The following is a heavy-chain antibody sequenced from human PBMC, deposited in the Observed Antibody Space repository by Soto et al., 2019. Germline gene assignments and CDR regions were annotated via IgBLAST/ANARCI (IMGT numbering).Heavy chain of an antibody. V-gene: IGHV3-15*07. Sequence: GGSLRLSCAASGFTFSNAWMNWVRQAPGKGLEWVGRIKSKTDGGTTDYAAPVKGRFTISRDDSKNTLYLQMNSLKTEDTAVYYCTTDYGGYYSREFDYWGQGTLVTVSS. J-gene: IGHJ4*02. D-gene: IGHD3-22*01. CDR3: TTDYGGYYSREFDY. CDR2: IKSKTDGGTT. CDR1: GFTFSNAW.